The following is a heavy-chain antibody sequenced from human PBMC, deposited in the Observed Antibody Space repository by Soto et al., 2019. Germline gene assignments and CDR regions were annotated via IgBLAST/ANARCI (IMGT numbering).Heavy chain of an antibody. D-gene: IGHD3-3*01. J-gene: IGHJ6*02. CDR1: GFTFSSYG. V-gene: IGHV3-30*18. CDR2: ISYDGSNK. Sequence: QVQLVESGGGVVQPGRSLRLSCAASGFTFSSYGMHWVRQAPGKGLEWVAVISYDGSNKYYADSVKGRFTISRDNSKNTLYLLINSLRAEDTAVYYCAKEHRHDFWSGNKYYGMDVWGQGTTVTVSS. CDR3: AKEHRHDFWSGNKYYGMDV.